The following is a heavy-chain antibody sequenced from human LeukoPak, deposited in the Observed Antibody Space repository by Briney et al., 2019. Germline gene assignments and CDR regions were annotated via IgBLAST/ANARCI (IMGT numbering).Heavy chain of an antibody. CDR2: IYPGDSDT. D-gene: IGHD7-27*01. V-gene: IGHV5-51*01. Sequence: GESLKISCQTSGYSFTSYWIGWVRQMPGKGLEWMGIIYPGDSDTRYSPSFQGQVTISADKSISTAYLQWSSLKASDTAMYYCATRNTGGAQETNGGFDYWGQGTLVTVSS. CDR1: GYSFTSYW. J-gene: IGHJ4*02. CDR3: ATRNTGGAQETNGGFDY.